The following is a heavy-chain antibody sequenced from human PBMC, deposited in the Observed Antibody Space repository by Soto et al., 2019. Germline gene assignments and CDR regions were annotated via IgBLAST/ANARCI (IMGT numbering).Heavy chain of an antibody. D-gene: IGHD3-22*01. J-gene: IGHJ4*02. CDR3: ARDWSRYYDNGALIWFY. Sequence: ASLKGYRTPSVYTIRSYASSWVIQTPRQGLEWVGWISAYNGDTHYAPKFQDRITLTTETSTDTAYKELRSLRLDDTAVYYCARDWSRYYDNGALIWFYWVEGSLLTVSS. CDR1: VYTIRSYA. CDR2: ISAYNGDT. V-gene: IGHV1-18*04.